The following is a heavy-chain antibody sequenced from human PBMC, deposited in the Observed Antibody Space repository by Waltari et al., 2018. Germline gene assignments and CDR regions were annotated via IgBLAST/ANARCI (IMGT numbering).Heavy chain of an antibody. CDR3: ARGSWLWRYSYALYYFDY. CDR1: GGSFSGYS. J-gene: IGHJ4*02. D-gene: IGHD5-18*01. V-gene: IGHV4-34*01. CDR2: INHSGST. Sequence: QVQLQQWGAGLLKPSEPLSLTCAVYGGSFSGYSWSWLRQPPGQGLEWMGEINHSGSTNYNPSLKSRVTISVDTSKNQFSLKLSSVTAADTAVYYCARGSWLWRYSYALYYFDYWGQGTLVTVSS.